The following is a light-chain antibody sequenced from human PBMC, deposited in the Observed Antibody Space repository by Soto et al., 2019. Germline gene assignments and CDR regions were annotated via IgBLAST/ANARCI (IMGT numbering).Light chain of an antibody. V-gene: IGKV1-39*01. Sequence: DIQMTQSPSIVSASVGDTVTITCRASQGISNSLVWYQQKPGKAPQVVISGASPLQSGVPSRFSGSGSGTDFTLTISSLQPEDFATYYCQQSYSTPWTFGQGTKVDIK. CDR2: GAS. J-gene: IGKJ1*01. CDR1: QGISNS. CDR3: QQSYSTPWT.